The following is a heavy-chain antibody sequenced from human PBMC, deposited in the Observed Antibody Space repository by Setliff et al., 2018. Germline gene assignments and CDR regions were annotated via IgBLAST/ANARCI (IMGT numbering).Heavy chain of an antibody. D-gene: IGHD5-18*01. CDR3: AREGVDTRSSTDYRYYMDV. V-gene: IGHV1-18*01. Sequence: GASVKVSCKASGYIFTSNAIHWVRQAPGQRLEWLGWISTYNVNTTYAQKLQDRVTMTTDTSTSTAYMELRSLRSDDTAVYYCAREGVDTRSSTDYRYYMDVWGKGTTVTVSS. CDR1: GYIFTSNA. CDR2: ISTYNVNT. J-gene: IGHJ6*03.